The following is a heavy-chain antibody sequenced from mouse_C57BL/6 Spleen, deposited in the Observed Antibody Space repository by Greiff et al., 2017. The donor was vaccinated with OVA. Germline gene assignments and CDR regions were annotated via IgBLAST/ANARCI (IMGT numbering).Heavy chain of an antibody. Sequence: QVQLQQSGAELVRPGASVTLSCKASGYTFTDYEMHWVKQTPVHGLEWIGAIDPETGGTAYNQKFKGKAILTADKSSSTAYMELRSLTSEDSAVYYCTRERTTGLGWYFDVWGTGTTVTVSS. CDR1: GYTFTDYE. V-gene: IGHV1-15*01. CDR2: IDPETGGT. D-gene: IGHD1-1*01. CDR3: TRERTTGLGWYFDV. J-gene: IGHJ1*03.